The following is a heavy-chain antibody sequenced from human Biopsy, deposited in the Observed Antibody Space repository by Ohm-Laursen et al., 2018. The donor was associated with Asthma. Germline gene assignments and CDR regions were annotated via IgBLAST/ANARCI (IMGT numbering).Heavy chain of an antibody. CDR1: GYIFTSYW. V-gene: IGHV5-51*01. J-gene: IGHJ4*02. Sequence: ESLRISCKASGYIFTSYWIGWVRQMPGKGLEWMAIIFPGDSDTIYSPSFQGQVTISADKSISTAYLHWSSLKASDTAIYYCARLPYGPGSFFDFWGQGTQVTVAS. D-gene: IGHD3-10*01. CDR3: ARLPYGPGSFFDF. CDR2: IFPGDSDT.